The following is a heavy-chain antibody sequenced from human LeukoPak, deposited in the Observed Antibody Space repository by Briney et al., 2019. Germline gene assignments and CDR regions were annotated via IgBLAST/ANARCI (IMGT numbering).Heavy chain of an antibody. Sequence: PSETLSLTCTVSGYSISSGYYWGWIRQPPGKGLEWIGSIYPSGSTYYYPSLKSRVTISLDTSKNQFSLKLSSVTAADTAVYYCASNQMDLVVVVAADRIGAFDIWGQGTMVTVSS. CDR2: IYPSGST. D-gene: IGHD2-15*01. CDR3: ASNQMDLVVVVAADRIGAFDI. CDR1: GYSISSGYY. V-gene: IGHV4-38-2*02. J-gene: IGHJ3*02.